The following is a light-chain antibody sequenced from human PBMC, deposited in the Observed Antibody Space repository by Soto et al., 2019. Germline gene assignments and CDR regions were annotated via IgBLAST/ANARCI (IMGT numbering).Light chain of an antibody. CDR1: QDISPW. J-gene: IGKJ1*01. CDR2: SAS. Sequence: DIQMTQSPSSLPAAVGDRVTITCRASQDISPWLAWYQHKPGNALKLLIYSASNLQRGVPSRFSGGGSGTEFTLTINNLQPEDFATYYCQQTKTPGTFGQGTKV. V-gene: IGKV1-12*01. CDR3: QQTKTPGT.